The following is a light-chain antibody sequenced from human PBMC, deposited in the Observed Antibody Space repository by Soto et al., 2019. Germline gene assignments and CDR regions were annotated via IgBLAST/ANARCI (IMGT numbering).Light chain of an antibody. CDR1: HDISTY. V-gene: IGKV1-9*01. CDR3: LQYNTYPFT. CDR2: GAT. J-gene: IGKJ5*01. Sequence: DIQLTQSTSLLSASVGDRVTITCRASHDISTYLAWYQQKPGTAPKLRIYGATTLQSGVPSRFSGSGSGTEFTLTISSLQPEDFATYFCLQYNTYPFTFGQGTLLEIK.